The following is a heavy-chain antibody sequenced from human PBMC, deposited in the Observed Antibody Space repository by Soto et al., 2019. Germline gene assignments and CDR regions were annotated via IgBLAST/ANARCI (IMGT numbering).Heavy chain of an antibody. CDR3: AKDGVMDYYDSSGYYFVY. CDR1: GFTFDDYA. V-gene: IGHV3-9*01. J-gene: IGHJ4*02. Sequence: EVQLVESGGGLVQPGRSLRLSCAASGFTFDDYAMHWVRQAPGKGLEWVSGISWNSGSIGYADSVKGRFTISRDNAKNYLYLQMNSLRAEDTALYYCAKDGVMDYYDSSGYYFVYWGQGTLVTVSS. CDR2: ISWNSGSI. D-gene: IGHD3-22*01.